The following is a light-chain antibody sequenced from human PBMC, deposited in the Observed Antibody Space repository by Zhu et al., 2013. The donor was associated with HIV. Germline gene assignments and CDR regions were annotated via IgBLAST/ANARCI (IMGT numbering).Light chain of an antibody. CDR1: QSVLYSSNNKNY. Sequence: DIVMTQSPDSLAVSLGERATINCKSSQSVLYSSNNKNYLAWFQQKPGQPPKLLIYWASTRESGVPDRFSGSGSGTDFTLTISSLQAEDVALYYCQQYYSTPFTFGPGTKVYIK. V-gene: IGKV4-1*01. J-gene: IGKJ3*01. CDR3: QQYYSTPFT. CDR2: WAS.